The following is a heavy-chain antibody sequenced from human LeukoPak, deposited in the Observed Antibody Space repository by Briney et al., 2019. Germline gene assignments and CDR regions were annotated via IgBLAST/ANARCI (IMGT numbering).Heavy chain of an antibody. CDR2: IDTVGDT. J-gene: IGHJ4*02. D-gene: IGHD1-26*01. V-gene: IGHV3-13*01. Sequence: GGSQRLSCVASGFTFSSYDIHWVRQATGKGLEWVSAIDTVGDTYYPDSLKGRFTISRENPKNSLYLQMNSLRAGDTAAYYCASVSSGGGPSTYFDYWGRGTLVTVSS. CDR1: GFTFSSYD. CDR3: ASVSSGGGPSTYFDY.